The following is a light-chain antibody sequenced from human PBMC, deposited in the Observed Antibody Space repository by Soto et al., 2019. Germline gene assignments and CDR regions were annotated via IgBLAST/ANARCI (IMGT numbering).Light chain of an antibody. J-gene: IGKJ5*01. CDR1: QSISDT. Sequence: TLSPATLTLFNAGRAIXSCSASQSISDTLAWFHEKPGQAPRLLIHVASTRATGFPARFSGRGSRTDFTLTISSLRSEDFASYYCRQYNRWPWSFGQGTRLEIK. CDR2: VAS. V-gene: IGKV3-15*01. CDR3: RQYNRWPWS.